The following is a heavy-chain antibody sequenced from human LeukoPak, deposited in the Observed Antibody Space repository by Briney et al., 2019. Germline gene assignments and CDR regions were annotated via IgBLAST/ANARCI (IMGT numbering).Heavy chain of an antibody. CDR2: ISSSYI. CDR3: ARATYPPSWFDP. J-gene: IGHJ5*02. Sequence: AGGSLRLSCAASGFTFSSYSMNWVRQAPGKGLEWVSSISSSYIYYADSVKGRFTISRDNAKNSLYLQMNSLRAEDTAVYYCARATYPPSWFDPWGQGTLVTVSS. V-gene: IGHV3-21*01. CDR1: GFTFSSYS.